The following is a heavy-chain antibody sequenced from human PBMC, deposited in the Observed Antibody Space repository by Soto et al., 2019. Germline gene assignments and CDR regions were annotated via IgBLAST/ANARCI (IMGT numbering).Heavy chain of an antibody. Sequence: QVQLVQSGAEEKKPGASVKVSCKASGYTFTSYAMHWVRQAPGQRLEWMGWINAGNGNTKYSQKFQGRVTITRDTSESTAYMELSSLRSEDTAVYYCARGVAVAGTTFDYWGQGTLVTVSS. V-gene: IGHV1-3*05. CDR3: ARGVAVAGTTFDY. D-gene: IGHD6-19*01. CDR1: GYTFTSYA. J-gene: IGHJ4*02. CDR2: INAGNGNT.